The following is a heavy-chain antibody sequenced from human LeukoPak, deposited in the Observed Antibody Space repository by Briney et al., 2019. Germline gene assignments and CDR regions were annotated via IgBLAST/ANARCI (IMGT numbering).Heavy chain of an antibody. D-gene: IGHD6-13*01. J-gene: IGHJ4*02. CDR1: GFTVSSSS. CDR2: IYSGGST. Sequence: GGSLRLSCAVSGFTVSSSSMSWVRQAPGKGLEGISVIYSGGSTYYADSVKGRFTISRDSSKNTLYLQMNSLRAEDTAVYYCARDAGYSTSWYDFDNWGQGTLVTVSS. V-gene: IGHV3-53*01. CDR3: ARDAGYSTSWYDFDN.